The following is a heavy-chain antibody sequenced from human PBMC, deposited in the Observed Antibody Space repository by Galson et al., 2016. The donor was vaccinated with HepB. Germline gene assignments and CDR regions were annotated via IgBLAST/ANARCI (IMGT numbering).Heavy chain of an antibody. Sequence: LSLTCAVSGGSITSSDWWSWVRQPPGQGLEWVGQIFHSGRVNYTPSLGSRVTISVDMSKNQFSLRLSSVTAADTAVYYCARSTGYSSGWLIYWYFDLWGRGTLVTVSS. J-gene: IGHJ2*01. V-gene: IGHV4-4*02. CDR3: ARSTGYSSGWLIYWYFDL. D-gene: IGHD6-19*01. CDR2: IFHSGRV. CDR1: GGSITSSDW.